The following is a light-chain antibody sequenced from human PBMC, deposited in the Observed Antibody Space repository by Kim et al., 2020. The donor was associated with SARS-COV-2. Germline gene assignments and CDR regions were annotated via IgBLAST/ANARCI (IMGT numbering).Light chain of an antibody. CDR2: KAS. CDR1: QNIHIW. CDR3: QQYDVHPET. Sequence: GDRVTISCRASQNIHIWLAWFQQKPGKAPRVLIYKASTLESGVPSRFSGSGSGTEFTLTINSLQPDDSATYYCQQYDVHPETFGQGTKL. V-gene: IGKV1-5*03. J-gene: IGKJ1*01.